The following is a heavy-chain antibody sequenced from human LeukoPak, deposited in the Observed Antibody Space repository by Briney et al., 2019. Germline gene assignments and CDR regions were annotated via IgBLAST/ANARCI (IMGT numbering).Heavy chain of an antibody. J-gene: IGHJ4*02. CDR3: ARDRKWLAMYYFDY. Sequence: GGSLRLSCAASGFTFSSYWMSWVRQAPGKGLEWVANIKQDGSEKYYVDSVKGRFTISRDNAKNSLYLQMSSLRAEDTAVYYCARDRKWLAMYYFDYWGQGTLVTVSS. CDR2: IKQDGSEK. CDR1: GFTFSSYW. V-gene: IGHV3-7*01. D-gene: IGHD6-19*01.